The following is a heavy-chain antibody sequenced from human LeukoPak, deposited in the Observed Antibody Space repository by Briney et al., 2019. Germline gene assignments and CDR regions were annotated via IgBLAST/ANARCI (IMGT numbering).Heavy chain of an antibody. CDR2: ISASGRST. J-gene: IGHJ4*02. V-gene: IGHV3-23*01. D-gene: IGHD5-18*01. Sequence: GGSLRLSCAASGFTFSSYAMSWVRQAPGKGGEWVSGISASGRSTYYADSVEGRSSISRDNSDNTVYLKMNSPTAEDTAVYYCAKESGGGYSYGGSVDYWGQGTLVTVSS. CDR3: AKESGGGYSYGGSVDY. CDR1: GFTFSSYA.